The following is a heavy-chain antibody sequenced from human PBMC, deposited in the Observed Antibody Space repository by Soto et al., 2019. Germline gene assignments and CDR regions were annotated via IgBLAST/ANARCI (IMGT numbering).Heavy chain of an antibody. J-gene: IGHJ3*02. D-gene: IGHD4-17*01. CDR2: IYYSGST. CDR3: ARGSLDYGDYGSDAFDI. Sequence: PSETLSLTCTVSGGSISSGGYYWSWIRQHPGKGLEWIGYIYYSGSTYYNPSLKSRVTISVDTSKNQFSLKLSSVTAADTAVYYCARGSLDYGDYGSDAFDIWGQGTMVTVSS. V-gene: IGHV4-31*03. CDR1: GGSISSGGYY.